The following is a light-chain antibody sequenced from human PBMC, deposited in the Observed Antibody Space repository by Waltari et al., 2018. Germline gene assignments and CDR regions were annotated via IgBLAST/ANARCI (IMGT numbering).Light chain of an antibody. Sequence: QSLLTQPPSVSAAPGQTVTISCSGSDSDIGNNYVSWYQQLSGAAPKLLIYDDPNRPSGVPHRFSGSRSDTSASLVITGLQTGDEADYYCATWTGSVDGEVMFGGGTKLNVL. V-gene: IGLV1-51*01. CDR1: DSDIGNNY. CDR2: DDP. CDR3: ATWTGSVDGEVM. J-gene: IGLJ3*02.